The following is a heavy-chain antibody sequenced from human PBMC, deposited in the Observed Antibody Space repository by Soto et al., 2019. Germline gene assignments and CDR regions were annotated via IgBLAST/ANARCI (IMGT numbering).Heavy chain of an antibody. Sequence: QITLKESGPTLVKPTQTLTLTCTFSGFSLSTXXXXXXXXXXXXXXXLEWLALIYWDDDKRYSPSLKSRLTXXKDXSKXQVXLXMXNXDPXDTATYYCAHSRLHGDWPFDYWGQGTLVTVSS. CDR3: AHSRLHGDWPFDY. D-gene: IGHD4-17*01. J-gene: IGHJ4*02. CDR2: IYWDDDK. CDR1: GFSLSTXXXX. V-gene: IGHV2-5*02.